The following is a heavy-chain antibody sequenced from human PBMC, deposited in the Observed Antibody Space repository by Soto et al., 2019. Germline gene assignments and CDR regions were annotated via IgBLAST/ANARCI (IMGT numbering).Heavy chain of an antibody. V-gene: IGHV4-34*01. CDR1: GGSFSGYY. Sequence: ASETLSLTCAVYGGSFSGYYWSWIRQPPGKGLEWIGEINHSGSTNYNPSQKSRVTISVDTSKNQFSLKLSSVTAADTAVYYCARVGLAARLLDYWGQGTLVTVSS. CDR3: ARVGLAARLLDY. J-gene: IGHJ4*02. D-gene: IGHD6-6*01. CDR2: INHSGST.